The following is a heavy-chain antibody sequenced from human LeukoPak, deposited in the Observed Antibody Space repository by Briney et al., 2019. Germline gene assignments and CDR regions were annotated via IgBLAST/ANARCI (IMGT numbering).Heavy chain of an antibody. Sequence: GGSLRLSCAASGFTFSSYAMSWVRQAPGKGLEWVSAISGSGGSTYYADSVKGRFTISRDNSKNTLYLQMNSLRAEDTAVYYCARSVAVAGTTPHFDYWGQGTLVTVSS. CDR2: ISGSGGST. CDR3: ARSVAVAGTTPHFDY. J-gene: IGHJ4*02. D-gene: IGHD6-19*01. CDR1: GFTFSSYA. V-gene: IGHV3-23*01.